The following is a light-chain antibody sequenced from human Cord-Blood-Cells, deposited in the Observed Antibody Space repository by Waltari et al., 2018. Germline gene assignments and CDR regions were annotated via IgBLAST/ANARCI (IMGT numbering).Light chain of an antibody. Sequence: SYELTQPSSVSVSPGQTARITCSGDVLAKKYARWFQQKPGQAPVLVIYKDSERPSGIPGRFAGYSSETTVTLTISGAQVEDEADYYCYSAADNNHYVCGTGTKVTVL. CDR3: YSAADNNHYV. CDR2: KDS. V-gene: IGLV3-27*01. CDR1: VLAKKY. J-gene: IGLJ1*01.